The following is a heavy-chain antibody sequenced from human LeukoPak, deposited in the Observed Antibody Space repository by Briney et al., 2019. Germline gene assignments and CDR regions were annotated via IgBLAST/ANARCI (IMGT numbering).Heavy chain of an antibody. V-gene: IGHV4-38-2*02. CDR2: IYHSGST. CDR3: ARDGVAAAYDY. D-gene: IGHD2-15*01. Sequence: PSETLSLTCTVSGYSISTGYYWGWIRQPPGKGLEWIGSIYHSGSTYYNPSLKSRVTISVDTSKNQFSLKLSSVTAADTAVYYCARDGVAAAYDYWGQGTLVTVSS. J-gene: IGHJ4*02. CDR1: GYSISTGYY.